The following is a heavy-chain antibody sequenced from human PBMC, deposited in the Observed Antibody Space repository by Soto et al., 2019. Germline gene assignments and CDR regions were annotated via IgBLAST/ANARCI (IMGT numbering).Heavy chain of an antibody. J-gene: IGHJ5*02. CDR3: ASAIPLKDSSGWVQNGGWFDP. D-gene: IGHD6-19*01. CDR1: GGSISSYY. Sequence: QVQLQESGPGLVKPSETLSLTCTVSGGSISSYYWSWIRQPPGKGLEWIGYIYYSGSTNYNPSLKSRVTISVDTSKNQFSLKLSSVTAADTAVYYCASAIPLKDSSGWVQNGGWFDPWGQGTLVTVSS. CDR2: IYYSGST. V-gene: IGHV4-59*01.